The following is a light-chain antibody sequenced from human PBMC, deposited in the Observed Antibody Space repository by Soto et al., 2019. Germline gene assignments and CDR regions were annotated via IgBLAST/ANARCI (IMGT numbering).Light chain of an antibody. CDR1: SGHSNYI. CDR2: VEGSGSY. Sequence: QPVLTQSSSASASLGSSVKLTCTLSSGHSNYIIAWHHQQPGKAPRYLMKVEGSGSYNKGSGVPDRFSGSSSGADRHLTISNLKSEDEADYYCETWDSNTWVFGGGTQLT. J-gene: IGLJ3*02. V-gene: IGLV4-60*03. CDR3: ETWDSNTWV.